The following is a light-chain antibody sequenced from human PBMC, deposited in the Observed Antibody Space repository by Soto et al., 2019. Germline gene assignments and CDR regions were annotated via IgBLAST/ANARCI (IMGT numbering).Light chain of an antibody. CDR1: EDVSSK. CDR3: LQYDTWPPGT. Sequence: ILMTQSPATVSVSPGGRATLSCRASEDVSSKLAWYQQKPGLPPRLVIYGASTRATAIPGRFSGSGSGKDYTLTISGLQSEDCAIYYCLQYDTWPPGTFGQGTKVDIK. V-gene: IGKV3-15*01. CDR2: GAS. J-gene: IGKJ1*01.